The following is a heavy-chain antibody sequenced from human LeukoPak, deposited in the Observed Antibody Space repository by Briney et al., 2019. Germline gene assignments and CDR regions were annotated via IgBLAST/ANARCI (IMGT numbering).Heavy chain of an antibody. CDR3: ARDLFPYGGYFNN. D-gene: IGHD4-23*01. V-gene: IGHV3-74*01. J-gene: IGHJ4*02. Sequence: PGGSLRLSCAASGFTFSSNWMHWVRQAPGKGLVWVSRISSDGSSPRYADSVRGRFTISRDNAKNTLYLQMTSLRVEDMGVYYCARDLFPYGGYFNNWGQGTLVTVSS. CDR1: GFTFSSNW. CDR2: ISSDGSSP.